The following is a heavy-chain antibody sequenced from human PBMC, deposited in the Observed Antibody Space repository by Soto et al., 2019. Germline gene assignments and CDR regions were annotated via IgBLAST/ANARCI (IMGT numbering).Heavy chain of an antibody. Sequence: QVQLVESGGGVVQPGRSLRLSCAASGFTFSSYAMHWVRQAPGKGLEWVAVISYDGSNKYYADSVKGRFTISRDNSKNPLYLQMTSLRVEDTAVYYCARAMWIQLWSDCWGQGTLVTVSS. J-gene: IGHJ4*02. CDR2: ISYDGSNK. CDR3: ARAMWIQLWSDC. V-gene: IGHV3-30-3*01. CDR1: GFTFSSYA. D-gene: IGHD5-18*01.